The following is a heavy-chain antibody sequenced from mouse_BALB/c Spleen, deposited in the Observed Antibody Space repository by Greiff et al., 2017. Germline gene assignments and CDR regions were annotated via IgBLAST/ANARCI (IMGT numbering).Heavy chain of an antibody. Sequence: EVMLVESGGGLVKPGGSLKLSCAASGFTFSSYAMSWVRQTPEKRLEWVASISSGGSTYYPDSVKGRFTISRDNAGNILYLQMSSLKSEDTAMYYCARVNSYYFDYWGQGTTLTVSS. D-gene: IGHD4-1*02. CDR3: ARVNSYYFDY. V-gene: IGHV5-6-5*01. CDR2: ISSGGST. J-gene: IGHJ2*01. CDR1: GFTFSSYA.